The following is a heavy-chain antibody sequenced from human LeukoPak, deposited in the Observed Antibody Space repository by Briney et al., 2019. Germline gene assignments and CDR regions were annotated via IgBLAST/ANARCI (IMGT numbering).Heavy chain of an antibody. D-gene: IGHD6-19*01. J-gene: IGHJ4*02. CDR2: INSDGGTT. Sequence: PGGSLRLSCGASGFTFGTYWMHWVRQAPGKGLVWVSGINSDGGTTTYVDSVKGRFTISRDNAKNSLYLQMNSLRAEDTAVYYCARDRAVAGTENDYWGQGTLVTVSS. CDR1: GFTFGTYW. V-gene: IGHV3-74*01. CDR3: ARDRAVAGTENDY.